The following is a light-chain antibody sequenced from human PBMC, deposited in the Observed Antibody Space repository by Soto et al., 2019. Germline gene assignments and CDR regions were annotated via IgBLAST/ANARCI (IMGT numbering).Light chain of an antibody. CDR3: QQYNKYSWT. CDR2: DAS. Sequence: DIQMTQSPSTLSASVGDRVTITCRASQSVSSWLAWYQQKPGKAPKLLIYDASNLESGDPSRFSGSGSGTEFTLTISSLQPDDFATYYCQQYNKYSWTFGQGTKVEVK. CDR1: QSVSSW. J-gene: IGKJ1*01. V-gene: IGKV1-5*01.